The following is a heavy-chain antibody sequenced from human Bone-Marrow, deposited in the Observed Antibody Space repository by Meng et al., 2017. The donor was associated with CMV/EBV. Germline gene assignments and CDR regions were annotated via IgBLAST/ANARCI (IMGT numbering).Heavy chain of an antibody. V-gene: IGHV3-30*03. J-gene: IGHJ4*02. CDR3: SRGFHGPDS. CDR2: VSSDGNRK. Sequence: LSLSCPASGFTFDNYAMQWVRQAPGKGLEWVSVVSSDGNRKYYADFLKGRFATSRDNSKNTVYLQVNSLTSEDTAVYFCSRGFHGPDSWGQGTLVTVSS. D-gene: IGHD2-21*01. CDR1: GFTFDNYA.